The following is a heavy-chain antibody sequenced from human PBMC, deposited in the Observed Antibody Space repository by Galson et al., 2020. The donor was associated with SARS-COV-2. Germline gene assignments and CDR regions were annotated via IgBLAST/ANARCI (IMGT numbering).Heavy chain of an antibody. V-gene: IGHV3-7*01. CDR2: IKQDGSEK. Sequence: GGSLRLSCAASGFTFSSYWMSWVRQAPGKGLEWVANIKQDGSEKYYVDSVKGRFTISRDNAKNSLYLQMNSLRAEDTAVYYCARLDFPPWYQLPHFDYWGQGTLVTVSS. J-gene: IGHJ4*02. CDR3: ARLDFPPWYQLPHFDY. CDR1: GFTFSSYW. D-gene: IGHD2-2*01.